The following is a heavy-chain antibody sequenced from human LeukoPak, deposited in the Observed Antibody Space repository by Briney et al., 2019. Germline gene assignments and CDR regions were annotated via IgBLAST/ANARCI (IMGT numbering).Heavy chain of an antibody. V-gene: IGHV3-48*03. J-gene: IGHJ4*02. D-gene: IGHD2-15*01. CDR2: ISSSGSTI. CDR3: ARERTGYFDW. CDR1: GFTFSSYE. Sequence: GGSLRLSCAASGFTFSSYEMNWVRQAPGKGLEWVSYISSSGSTIYYADSVKGRFTISRDNAKNSLYLQMNSLRAEDTAVYYCARERTGYFDWWGQGTLVTVSS.